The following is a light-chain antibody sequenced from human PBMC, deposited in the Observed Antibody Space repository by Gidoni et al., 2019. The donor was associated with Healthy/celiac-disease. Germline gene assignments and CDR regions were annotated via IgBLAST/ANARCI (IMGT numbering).Light chain of an antibody. Sequence: EIEMTQSPATLSVSPGERATLSCRASQSVSSNSAWYQQKPGQAPRLLIYGASTRATGIPARFSGSGSGTEFTLTISSMQSEDFAVYYCQQYNNWPLLYTFGQGTKLEIK. CDR1: QSVSSN. CDR3: QQYNNWPLLYT. CDR2: GAS. V-gene: IGKV3-15*01. J-gene: IGKJ2*01.